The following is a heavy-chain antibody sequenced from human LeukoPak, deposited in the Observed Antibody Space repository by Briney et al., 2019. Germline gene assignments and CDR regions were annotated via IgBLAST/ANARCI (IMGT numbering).Heavy chain of an antibody. CDR1: GFTFSRYG. V-gene: IGHV3-30*02. CDR2: IRYEGTSK. CDR3: AKGAWEVGSTWEIDD. D-gene: IGHD1-26*01. J-gene: IGHJ4*02. Sequence: GGSLRLSCAASGFTFSRYGMHWVRQAPGKGLEWVAFIRYEGTSKYYADSVKGRLTISRDNSKRTQYLQMNRLRAEDTAVYYCAKGAWEVGSTWEIDDWGRGTLVTVSS.